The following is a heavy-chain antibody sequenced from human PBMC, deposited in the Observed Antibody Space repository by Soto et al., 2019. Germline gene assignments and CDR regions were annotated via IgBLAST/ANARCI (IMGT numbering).Heavy chain of an antibody. J-gene: IGHJ6*02. CDR1: GGSFSGYY. D-gene: IGHD6-13*01. V-gene: IGHV4-34*01. CDR3: ARVMWGSSWYYYYYGMDV. Sequence: PSETLSLTCAVYGGSFSGYYWSWIRQPQGKGLEWIGEINHSGSTNYNPSLKSRVTISVDTSKNQFSLKLSSVTAADTAVYYCARVMWGSSWYYYYYGMDVWGQGTTVTVSS. CDR2: INHSGST.